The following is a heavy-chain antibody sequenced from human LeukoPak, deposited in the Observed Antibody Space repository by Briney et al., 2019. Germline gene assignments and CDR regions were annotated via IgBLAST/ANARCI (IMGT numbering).Heavy chain of an antibody. CDR3: ARGTYDFSSGYYHAYYFDY. V-gene: IGHV4-59*01. J-gene: IGHJ4*02. CDR1: GGSISSYY. CDR2: IYYSGST. D-gene: IGHD3-3*01. Sequence: PSETLSLTCTVSGGSISSYYWSWIRQPPVKGLEWIGYIYYSGSTNYNPSLKSRVTISVDTSKNQFSLKLSSVTAADTAVYYCARGTYDFSSGYYHAYYFDYWGQGTLVTVSS.